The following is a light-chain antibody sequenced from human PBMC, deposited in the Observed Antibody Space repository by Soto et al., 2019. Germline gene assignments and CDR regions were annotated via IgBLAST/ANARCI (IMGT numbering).Light chain of an antibody. Sequence: EIVLTQSPGTLSLSPGERATLSCRASQSVSSTFLAWYQQKPGQAPRLLIYGASKRATGIPDRFSGSGSGTDFTLTISRLEPEAFAVYFCGQFVSAPPRTFGQGTKVEIK. V-gene: IGKV3-20*01. CDR3: GQFVSAPPRT. J-gene: IGKJ1*01. CDR2: GAS. CDR1: QSVSSTF.